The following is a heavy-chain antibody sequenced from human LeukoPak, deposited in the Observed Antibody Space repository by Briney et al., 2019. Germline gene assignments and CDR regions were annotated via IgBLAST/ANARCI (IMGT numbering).Heavy chain of an antibody. CDR2: IYTSGST. Sequence: SETLSLTCTVSGGSISSYYWSWIRQPAGKGLEWIGRIYTSGSTNYNPSLKSRVTISVDTSKNQFSLKLSSVTAADTAVYYCARDQGRGRGYDFWSGNGLDAFDIWGQGTMVTVSS. CDR3: ARDQGRGRGYDFWSGNGLDAFDI. J-gene: IGHJ3*02. V-gene: IGHV4-4*07. D-gene: IGHD3-3*01. CDR1: GGSISSYY.